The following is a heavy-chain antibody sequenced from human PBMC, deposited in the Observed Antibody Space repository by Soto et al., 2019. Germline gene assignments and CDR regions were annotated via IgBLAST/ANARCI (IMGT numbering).Heavy chain of an antibody. CDR3: TTGEYYYDSGDFYYGRFFGS. CDR1: GFTFSNAW. V-gene: IGHV3-15*07. J-gene: IGHJ4*02. CDR2: IKRKTDAGTT. D-gene: IGHD3-22*01. Sequence: PGGSLRLSCAASGFTFSNAWMNWVRQAPGKGLEWVGRIKRKTDAGTTDYATPVKCRFTVSRDDSKNTLYLQMNSLKTEDTARYYCTTGEYYYDSGDFYYGRFFGSWGQGTLVTVSS.